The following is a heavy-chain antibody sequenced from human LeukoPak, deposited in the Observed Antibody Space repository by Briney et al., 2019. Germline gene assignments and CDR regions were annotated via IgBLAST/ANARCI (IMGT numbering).Heavy chain of an antibody. V-gene: IGHV5-51*01. Sequence: GESLKISCRGSGDTFKNIWIGWVRQMPGKGLEWMGVIYPDDSDTRYSPSFQGQVTIAVDKSISTAYLQWSSLKASDTAIYYCARQALWSGRFQHGYFDLWGQGTLLTVSS. J-gene: IGHJ4*02. D-gene: IGHD3-3*01. CDR1: GDTFKNIW. CDR2: IYPDDSDT. CDR3: ARQALWSGRFQHGYFDL.